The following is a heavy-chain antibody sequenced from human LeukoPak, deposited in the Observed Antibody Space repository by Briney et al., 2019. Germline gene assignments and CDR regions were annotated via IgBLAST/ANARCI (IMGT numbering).Heavy chain of an antibody. V-gene: IGHV3-21*01. CDR1: GFTFSSYS. CDR2: ISSSSSYI. CDR3: ASARRRRRFGELFSPFDY. J-gene: IGHJ4*02. Sequence: GGSLRLSCAASGFTFSSYSMNWVRQAPGKGLEWVSSISSSSSYIYYADSVKGRFTISRDNAKNSLYLQMNSLRAEDTAVYYCASARRRRRFGELFSPFDYWGQGTLVTVSS. D-gene: IGHD3-10*01.